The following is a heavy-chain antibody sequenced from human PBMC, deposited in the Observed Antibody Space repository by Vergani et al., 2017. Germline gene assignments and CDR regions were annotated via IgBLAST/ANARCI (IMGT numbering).Heavy chain of an antibody. V-gene: IGHV1-3*04. J-gene: IGHJ4*02. D-gene: IGHD3-16*02. CDR2: INTGNGNT. CDR3: ARGPSWGSYRLPRDYYFDY. Sequence: QVQLVQSGAEVKKPGASVKVSCKASGYTFTSYAMHWVRQAPGQRLEWMGWINTGNGNTKYSQKFQGRVTITRDTSASTAYMELSSLRSEDTAVYYCARGPSWGSYRLPRDYYFDYWGQGTLVTVSS. CDR1: GYTFTSYA.